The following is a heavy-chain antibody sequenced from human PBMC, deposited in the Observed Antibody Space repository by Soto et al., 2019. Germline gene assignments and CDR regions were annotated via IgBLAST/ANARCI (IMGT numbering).Heavy chain of an antibody. V-gene: IGHV1-18*01. CDR2: ISAYNGNT. CDR1: GYTFTSYG. CDR3: ARGGYYDNTWGKFSHYVLDV. Sequence: ASVKVSCKASGYTFTSYGISWVRQAPGQGLEWMGWISAYNGNTNYAQKLQGRVTMTTDTSTSTAYMELRSLRSDDTAVYYCARGGYYDNTWGKFSHYVLDVWGQGSSVIVSS. D-gene: IGHD3-16*01. J-gene: IGHJ6*02.